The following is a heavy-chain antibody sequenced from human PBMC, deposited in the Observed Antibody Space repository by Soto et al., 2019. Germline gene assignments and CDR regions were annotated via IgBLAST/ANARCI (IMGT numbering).Heavy chain of an antibody. Sequence: GASVKVSCKASGGTFSSYAMSWVRQAPGQGLEWMGGIIPIFGTANYAQKFQGRVTITADKSTSTAYMELSSLRSEDTAVYYCASGMATIGKLDYWGQGTLVTVSS. CDR2: IIPIFGTA. CDR3: ASGMATIGKLDY. CDR1: GGTFSSYA. J-gene: IGHJ4*02. D-gene: IGHD5-12*01. V-gene: IGHV1-69*06.